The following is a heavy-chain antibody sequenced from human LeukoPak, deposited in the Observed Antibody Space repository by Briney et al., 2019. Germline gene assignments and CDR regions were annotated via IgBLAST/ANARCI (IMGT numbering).Heavy chain of an antibody. V-gene: IGHV4-4*02. CDR3: ARVNINNWHSCDY. Sequence: SGTLSLTCAVSGGSISSNNWWGWVRQPPGKGLEWIGEIYHSGSPNYNPSLKSRVTISVDKSRNHFSLNLSSVTAADTAVHYCARVNINNWHSCDYWGQGTLVTVSS. CDR1: GGSISSNNW. J-gene: IGHJ4*02. D-gene: IGHD1-1*01. CDR2: IYHSGSP.